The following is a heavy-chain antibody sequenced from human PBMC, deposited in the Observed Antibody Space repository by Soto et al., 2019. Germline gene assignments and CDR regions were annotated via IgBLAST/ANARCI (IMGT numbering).Heavy chain of an antibody. J-gene: IGHJ4*02. V-gene: IGHV1-24*01. CDR3: ATALGYCSGGSCYDGY. Sequence: ASVKVSCKVSGYTLTELSMHWVRQAPGKGLEWMGGFDPEDGETIYAQKFQGRVTMTEDTSTDTAYMELSSLGSEDTDVYYCATALGYCSGGSCYDGYWGQGTLVTVSS. CDR1: GYTLTELS. CDR2: FDPEDGET. D-gene: IGHD2-15*01.